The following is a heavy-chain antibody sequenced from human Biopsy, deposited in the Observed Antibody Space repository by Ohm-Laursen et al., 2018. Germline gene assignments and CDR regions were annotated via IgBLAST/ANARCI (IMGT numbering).Heavy chain of an antibody. Sequence: TLSLTCSVSGGSIISYYWTWIRQPPGKGLEWIGHVYNGGITNYNPSLKSRVTISKDTSKNQFSLQVNSVTAADTAVYYCAKHGSGWTGDDAFHIWGQGTMVTVSS. CDR2: VYNGGIT. CDR3: AKHGSGWTGDDAFHI. J-gene: IGHJ3*02. D-gene: IGHD6-19*01. V-gene: IGHV4-59*08. CDR1: GGSIISYY.